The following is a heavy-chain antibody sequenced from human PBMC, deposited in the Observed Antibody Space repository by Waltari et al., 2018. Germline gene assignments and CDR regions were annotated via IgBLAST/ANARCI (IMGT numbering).Heavy chain of an antibody. CDR1: GGSISSYY. J-gene: IGHJ5*02. CDR2: IYYSGST. Sequence: QVQLQESGPGLVKPSETLSLTCTVSGGSISSYYWSWIRQPPGQGLEWIGYIYYSGSTNYNPSLKSRVTISVDTSKNQFSLKLSSVTAADTAVYYCARDLAEYSSSSWVNWFDTWGQGTLVTVSS. D-gene: IGHD6-6*01. V-gene: IGHV4-59*01. CDR3: ARDLAEYSSSSWVNWFDT.